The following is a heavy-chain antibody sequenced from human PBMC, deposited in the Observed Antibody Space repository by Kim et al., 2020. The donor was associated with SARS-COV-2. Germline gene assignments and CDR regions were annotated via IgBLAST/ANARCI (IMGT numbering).Heavy chain of an antibody. CDR3: TREGVRGYSYGYNY. D-gene: IGHD5-18*01. CDR1: GFTFGDYA. CDR2: IRSKAYGGTT. V-gene: IGHV3-49*03. J-gene: IGHJ4*02. Sequence: GGSLRLSCTASGFTFGDYAMSWFRQAPGKGLEWVGFIRSKAYGGTTEYAASVKGRFTISRDDSKSIAYLQMNSLKTEDTAVYYCTREGVRGYSYGYNYWGQGTLVTVSS.